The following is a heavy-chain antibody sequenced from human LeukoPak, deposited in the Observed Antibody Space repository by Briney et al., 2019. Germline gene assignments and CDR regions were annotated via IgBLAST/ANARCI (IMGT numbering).Heavy chain of an antibody. Sequence: ASVKVSCKASGYTFTSYGISWVRQAPGQGLEWMGWICAYNGNTNYAQKLQGRVTMTTDTSTSTAYMELRSLRSDDTAVYYCARAQDGYNWKDYWGQGTLVTVSS. CDR3: ARAQDGYNWKDY. CDR2: ICAYNGNT. J-gene: IGHJ4*02. D-gene: IGHD5-24*01. V-gene: IGHV1-18*01. CDR1: GYTFTSYG.